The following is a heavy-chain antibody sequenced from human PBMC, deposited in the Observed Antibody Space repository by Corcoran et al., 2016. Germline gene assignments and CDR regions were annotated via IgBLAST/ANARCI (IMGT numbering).Heavy chain of an antibody. Sequence: QVQLVQSGAEVKKPGASVKVSGKASGYTFTSYGISWVRQAPGQGLEWMGWISAYNGNTNYAQKLQGRVTMTTDTSTSTAYMELRSLRSDDTAVYYCARDVVVPAAILRRGFMDVWGQGTTVTVSS. CDR1: GYTFTSYG. CDR3: ARDVVVPAAILRRGFMDV. CDR2: ISAYNGNT. D-gene: IGHD2-2*01. J-gene: IGHJ6*02. V-gene: IGHV1-18*01.